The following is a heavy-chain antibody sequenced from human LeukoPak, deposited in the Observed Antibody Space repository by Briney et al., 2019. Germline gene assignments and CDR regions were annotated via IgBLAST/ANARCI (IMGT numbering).Heavy chain of an antibody. CDR1: GYTFTSYE. D-gene: IGHD3-16*01. CDR2: MNPNSGNT. Sequence: ASVKVSCMASGYTFTSYEINWVRQATGQGLEWMGWMNPNSGNTGYAQKFQGRVTMTRNTSISTAYIELSSLRSEHTAVYYCARATYYDYVNWFDPWGQGTLVTVSS. V-gene: IGHV1-8*01. CDR3: ARATYYDYVNWFDP. J-gene: IGHJ5*02.